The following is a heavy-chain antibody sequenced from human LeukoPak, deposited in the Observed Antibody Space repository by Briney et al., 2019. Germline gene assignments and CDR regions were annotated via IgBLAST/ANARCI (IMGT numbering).Heavy chain of an antibody. CDR2: ISGSGTST. V-gene: IGHV3-23*01. J-gene: IGHJ4*02. CDR3: VKGSGGDWPNYFDY. D-gene: IGHD2-21*02. CDR1: GFTFSSYA. Sequence: GGSLRLSCAASGFTFSSYAMNWVRQAPGKGLERVSTISGSGTSTYYADSVKGRFTISRDNSKNTAYLQMSGLRAEDTAVYYCVKGSGGDWPNYFDYWGQGTLVTVSS.